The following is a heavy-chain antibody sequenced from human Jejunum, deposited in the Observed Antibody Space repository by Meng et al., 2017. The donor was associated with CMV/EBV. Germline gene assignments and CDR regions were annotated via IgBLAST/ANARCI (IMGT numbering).Heavy chain of an antibody. D-gene: IGHD3-10*01. CDR1: SIRTYG. J-gene: IGHJ5*02. CDR3: ARDSYHYGSSTYNWFDP. V-gene: IGHV4-59*01. CDR2: IHHSGTT. Sequence: SIRTYGWSWIRQSPGKGLEWIGYIHHSGTTNHNPSLRSRVIMSVDTSNNQFSLKLTSVTAADTAVYYCARDSYHYGSSTYNWFDPWGQGSLVTVSS.